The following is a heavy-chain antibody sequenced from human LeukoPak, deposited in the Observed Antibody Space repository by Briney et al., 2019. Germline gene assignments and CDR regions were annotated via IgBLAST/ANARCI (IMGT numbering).Heavy chain of an antibody. D-gene: IGHD1-1*01. V-gene: IGHV4-39*07. Sequence: SETLSLTCTVSGGSISSSSYYWGWIRQPPGKGLEWIGSIYYSGSTYYNPSLKSRVTISVDTSKNQFSLKLSSVTAADTAVYYCARDQRLAGQLERHHDAFDIWGQGTMVTVSS. CDR3: ARDQRLAGQLERHHDAFDI. CDR1: GGSISSSSYY. CDR2: IYYSGST. J-gene: IGHJ3*02.